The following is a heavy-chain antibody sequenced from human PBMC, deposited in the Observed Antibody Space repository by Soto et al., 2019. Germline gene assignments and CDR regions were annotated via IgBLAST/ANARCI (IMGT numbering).Heavy chain of an antibody. V-gene: IGHV4-59*01. CDR1: GGSISSYY. CDR2: IYHRGST. D-gene: IGHD6-13*01. J-gene: IGHJ5*02. Sequence: SETLSLTWTVPGGSISSYYWRWIRQPPGKGLEWIGYIYHRGSTNYHPSLKSRVTISVDTAKNQFSLHLTSVTAADTAVYYCARTPVGSWPTWFDPWGRGALVTVSS. CDR3: ARTPVGSWPTWFDP.